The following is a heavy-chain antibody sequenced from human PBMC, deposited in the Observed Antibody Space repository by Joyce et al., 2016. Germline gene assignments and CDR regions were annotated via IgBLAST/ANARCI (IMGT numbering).Heavy chain of an antibody. CDR1: GFSLSTSGVG. D-gene: IGHD6-25*01. Sequence: QVTLKESGPTLVKPTQTLTLTFTFSGFSLSTSGVGVGWIRQPPGKALEWLALIYWDVDKRYSSSLKSRLTITKDTSKNQVVLTMTDMDPVDTATYYCAHAPATDRYYGMDVWGQGTTVTVSS. V-gene: IGHV2-5*02. CDR2: IYWDVDK. CDR3: AHAPATDRYYGMDV. J-gene: IGHJ6*02.